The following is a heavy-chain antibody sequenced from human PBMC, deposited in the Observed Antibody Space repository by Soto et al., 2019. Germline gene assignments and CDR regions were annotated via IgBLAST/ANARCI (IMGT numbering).Heavy chain of an antibody. J-gene: IGHJ3*02. Sequence: GASVKVSCKVSGYTFTSYAMHWVRQAPGQRIEWMGCINAGNGKTKYSQKFEVRVTITRDTSASTAYMELSSLRFEDTAVYYCARPRYKAFDIWGQGTMVTVSS. CDR2: INAGNGKT. V-gene: IGHV1-3*01. CDR3: ARPRYKAFDI. CDR1: GYTFTSYA. D-gene: IGHD3-16*02.